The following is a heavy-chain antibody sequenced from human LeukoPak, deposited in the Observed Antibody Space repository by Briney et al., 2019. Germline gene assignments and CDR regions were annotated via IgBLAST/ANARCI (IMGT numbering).Heavy chain of an antibody. CDR3: ARSSRGKVDGAFDY. V-gene: IGHV4-59*02. J-gene: IGHJ4*02. Sequence: PSETLSLTCTVSGGSVSSYYWSWIRQPPGKGLEWIGYIYYSGSTNYNPSLKSRVTISVDTSKNQFSLKLSSVTAADTAVYYCARSSRGKVDGAFDYWGQGTLVTVSS. CDR2: IYYSGST. CDR1: GGSVSSYY. D-gene: IGHD6-19*01.